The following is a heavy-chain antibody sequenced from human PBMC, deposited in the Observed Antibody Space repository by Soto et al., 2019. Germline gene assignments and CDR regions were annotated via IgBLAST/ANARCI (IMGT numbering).Heavy chain of an antibody. CDR3: ARVRKPPYYDFLRGYAYYYYCSMDV. Sequence: XESLSLSCAASGFTVSSYAMHWVRQAPGKGLEWVAVISYDVSNKYYADSVKGRFTISRDNSKNTLYLQMNSLRAEDTAVYYCARVRKPPYYDFLRGYAYYYYCSMDVGAQGTTFT. J-gene: IGHJ6*01. D-gene: IGHD3-3*01. CDR1: GFTVSSYA. V-gene: IGHV3-30-3*01. CDR2: ISYDVSNK.